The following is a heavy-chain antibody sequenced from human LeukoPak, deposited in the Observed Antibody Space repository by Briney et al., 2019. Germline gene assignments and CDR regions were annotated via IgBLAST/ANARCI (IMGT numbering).Heavy chain of an antibody. CDR1: EFTFSSYA. D-gene: IGHD6-19*01. J-gene: IGHJ3*02. Sequence: GGSLRLSCAASEFTFSSYAMSWVRQAPGRGLEWVSAISGSGGSTYYADSVKGRFTISRDNSKNTLYLHMNGLRAEGTAVYYCAKCMAVADDTFDIWGQGTMVTVSS. V-gene: IGHV3-23*01. CDR3: AKCMAVADDTFDI. CDR2: ISGSGGST.